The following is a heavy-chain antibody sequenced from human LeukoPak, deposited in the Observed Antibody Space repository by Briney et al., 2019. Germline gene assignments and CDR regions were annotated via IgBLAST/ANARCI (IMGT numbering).Heavy chain of an antibody. CDR3: ARDWDGDTGLFDY. V-gene: IGHV3-30*04. J-gene: IGHJ4*02. CDR1: GFTFTNHA. Sequence: GGSLSLSCVASGFTFTNHAMHWVRQAPGKGLEWVAMISFDGNDENYADAAEGRFSISRDNGKNTIYLQMNSLRSEDTAVYYCARDWDGDTGLFDYWGQGTRVTVSS. D-gene: IGHD5-18*01. CDR2: ISFDGNDE.